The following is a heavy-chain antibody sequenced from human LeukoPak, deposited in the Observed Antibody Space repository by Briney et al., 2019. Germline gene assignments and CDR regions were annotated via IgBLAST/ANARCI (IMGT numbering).Heavy chain of an antibody. Sequence: GGSLRLSCAASGFTFSSYSMNWVRQAPGKGLEWVSSISSSSSYIYYADSVKGRFTISRDNAKNSLYLQMNSLRAEDTAVYYCARATESVRYFDWLPTGDWFDPWGQGTLVTVSS. CDR2: ISSSSSYI. J-gene: IGHJ5*02. CDR1: GFTFSSYS. V-gene: IGHV3-21*01. D-gene: IGHD3-9*01. CDR3: ARATESVRYFDWLPTGDWFDP.